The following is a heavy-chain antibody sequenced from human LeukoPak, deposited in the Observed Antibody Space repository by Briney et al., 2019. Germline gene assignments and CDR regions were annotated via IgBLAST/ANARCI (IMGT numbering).Heavy chain of an antibody. J-gene: IGHJ4*02. D-gene: IGHD3-10*01. CDR3: ARQSTNIYYGSGSYYNGPSDY. Sequence: GESLKISCKGSGYSFTSYWIGWVRQMPGKGLEWMGIIYPGDSDTRYSPSFQGQVTISADKSISTAYLQWSSLKASDTAMYYCARQSTNIYYGSGSYYNGPSDYWGQGTLVTVSS. CDR2: IYPGDSDT. CDR1: GYSFTSYW. V-gene: IGHV5-51*01.